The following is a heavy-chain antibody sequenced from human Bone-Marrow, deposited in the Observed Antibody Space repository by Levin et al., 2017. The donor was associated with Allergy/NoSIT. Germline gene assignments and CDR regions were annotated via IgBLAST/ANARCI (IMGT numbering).Heavy chain of an antibody. CDR1: GDSISSGDYY. J-gene: IGHJ4*02. V-gene: IGHV4-31*03. CDR3: ARMGQQLIRS. CDR2: ISYSGSS. Sequence: SETLSLTCTVFGDSISSGDYYWSWIRQHPGKGLECIGYISYSGSSYYNSSLRSRVTMSMDTSKNQFSLKLSSVTAADTAVYYCARMGQQLIRSWGQGTLVTVSS. D-gene: IGHD6-13*01.